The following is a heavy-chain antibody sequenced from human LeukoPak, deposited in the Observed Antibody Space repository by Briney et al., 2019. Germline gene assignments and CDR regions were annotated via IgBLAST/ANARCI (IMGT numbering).Heavy chain of an antibody. CDR2: IIPIFGTA. D-gene: IGHD3-16*02. Sequence: SVKVSCKASGGTFSSYAISWVRQAPGQGLEWMGRIIPIFGTANYAQKSQGRVTITTDESTSTAYMELSSLRSEDTAVYYCARDRAMITFGGVIVRMGYWGQGTLVTVSS. CDR3: ARDRAMITFGGVIVRMGY. J-gene: IGHJ4*02. V-gene: IGHV1-69*05. CDR1: GGTFSSYA.